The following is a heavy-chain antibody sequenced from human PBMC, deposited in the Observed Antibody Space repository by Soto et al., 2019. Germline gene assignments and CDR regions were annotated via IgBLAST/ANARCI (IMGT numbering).Heavy chain of an antibody. CDR3: AREAPDSSGYYNIDY. Sequence: LWGSLRLSCAASGFSFTNYAMSWVRQAAGKGLEWVSGISASGGTMYAESVRGRFTISRDNSQSTLHLQMNSLRAEDTAVYYCAREAPDSSGYYNIDYWGQGTLVTVSS. V-gene: IGHV3-23*01. CDR1: GFSFTNYA. J-gene: IGHJ4*02. CDR2: ISASGGT. D-gene: IGHD3-22*01.